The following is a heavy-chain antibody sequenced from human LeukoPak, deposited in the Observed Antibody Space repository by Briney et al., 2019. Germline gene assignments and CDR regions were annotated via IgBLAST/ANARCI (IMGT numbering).Heavy chain of an antibody. CDR2: ISTGGGNT. J-gene: IGHJ4*02. D-gene: IGHD3-22*01. V-gene: IGHV3-23*01. CDR1: GFTFSSYT. CDR3: AGSFNYYDSSGYYDSFDY. Sequence: GGSLRLSCTASGFTFSSYTMSWVRQAPGKGLKWVSTISTGGGNTYYADSVQGRFTVSRDDSKNTLYLQMNSLRAEDTAVYYCAGSFNYYDSSGYYDSFDYWGQGTLVTVSS.